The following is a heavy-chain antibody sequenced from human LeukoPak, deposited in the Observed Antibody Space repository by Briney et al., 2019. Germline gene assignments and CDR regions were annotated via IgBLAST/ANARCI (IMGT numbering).Heavy chain of an antibody. Sequence: GGSLSLSCAASGFTFSNYVMGWVRQAPGKGLEWVSTIGKSGDSTYYADSVKGRFTISRDNSKSTLYLQMNSLRAEDTAIYYCARLPTGFPNWFDFWGQGTLVTVS. CDR3: ARLPTGFPNWFDF. D-gene: IGHD3-9*01. J-gene: IGHJ5*01. CDR1: GFTFSNYV. CDR2: IGKSGDST. V-gene: IGHV3-23*01.